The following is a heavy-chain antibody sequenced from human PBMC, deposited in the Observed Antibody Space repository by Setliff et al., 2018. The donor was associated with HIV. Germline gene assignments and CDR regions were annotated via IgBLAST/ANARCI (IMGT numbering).Heavy chain of an antibody. CDR3: VRGWNTVTLRAFDV. V-gene: IGHV3-74*01. CDR2: INGDGSST. CDR1: GFPFSSYW. Sequence: LRLSCAASGFPFSSYWIHWVRQVSGKGLVWVSRINGDGSSTVYGDSVKGRFTISRDNAKNALFLQMNSLRADDTAMYYCVRGWNTVTLRAFDVCGPGTVVTVSS. D-gene: IGHD4-4*01. J-gene: IGHJ3*01.